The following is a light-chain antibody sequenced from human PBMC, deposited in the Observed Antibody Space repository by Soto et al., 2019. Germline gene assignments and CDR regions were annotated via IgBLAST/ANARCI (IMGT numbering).Light chain of an antibody. CDR2: AAS. CDR3: QQYNSYSVT. V-gene: IGKV1-17*01. Sequence: DIQMTQSPSSLSASVGDRVTITCRASRSVSNYLSWYQQKPGKAPNLLIYAASSLHSGVPSRFSGSGSGTEFTLTISSLQPDDFATYYCQQYNSYSVTFGQGTKVDIK. CDR1: RSVSNY. J-gene: IGKJ1*01.